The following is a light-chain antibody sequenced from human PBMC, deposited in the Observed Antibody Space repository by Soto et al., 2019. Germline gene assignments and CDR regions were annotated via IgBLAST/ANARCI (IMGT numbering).Light chain of an antibody. CDR2: YDS. CDR1: NIGSKS. V-gene: IGLV3-21*04. J-gene: IGLJ2*01. Sequence: SYELTQPPSVSVAPGKTARITCGGNNIGSKSVHWYQQKPGQAPVLVIYYDSDRPSGIPERFSGSNSGNTATLTISRVEAGDEADYYCQVWDSRSAHVVFGGGTKLTVL. CDR3: QVWDSRSAHVV.